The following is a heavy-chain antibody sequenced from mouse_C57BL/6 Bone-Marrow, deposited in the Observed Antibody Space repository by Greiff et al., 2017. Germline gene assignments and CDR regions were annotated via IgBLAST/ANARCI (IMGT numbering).Heavy chain of an antibody. V-gene: IGHV1-55*01. CDR1: GYTFTSYW. D-gene: IGHD2-4*01. Sequence: VQLQQPGAELVKPGASVKMSCKASGYTFTSYWITWVKQRPGQGLEWIGDIYPGSGSTNYNEKFKSKATLTVDTSSSTAYMQLSSLTSEDSAVYYCARREGYDSSWCAYWGQGTLVTVSA. CDR3: ARREGYDSSWCAY. J-gene: IGHJ3*01. CDR2: IYPGSGST.